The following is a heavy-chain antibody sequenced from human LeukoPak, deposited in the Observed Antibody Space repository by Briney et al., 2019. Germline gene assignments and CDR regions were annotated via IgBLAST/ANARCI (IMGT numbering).Heavy chain of an antibody. J-gene: IGHJ5*02. D-gene: IGHD5-24*01. V-gene: IGHV4-61*01. CDR2: IYYSGST. Sequence: SETLSLTCTVSGGSVSSGSYYWSWIRQPPGKGLEWLGYIYYSGSTNYNPSLKSRVTISVDTSNNQFSLKLSSVTAADTAVYYCARRPVEMAAIREDNWFDPWGQGTLVTVSS. CDR3: ARRPVEMAAIREDNWFDP. CDR1: GGSVSSGSYY.